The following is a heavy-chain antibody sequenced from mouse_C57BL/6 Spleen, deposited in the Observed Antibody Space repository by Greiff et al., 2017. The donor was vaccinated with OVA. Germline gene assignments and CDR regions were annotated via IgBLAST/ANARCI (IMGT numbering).Heavy chain of an antibody. J-gene: IGHJ1*03. CDR3: ARGGCYYGKRKGYFDV. V-gene: IGHV1-9*01. D-gene: IGHD2-1*01. Sequence: QVQLQQSGAELMKPGASVKLSCKATGYTFTGYWIEWVKQRPGHGLEWIGEILPGSGSTNYNEKFKGKATFTADTSSNTAYMQLSSLTTENSANYYCARGGCYYGKRKGYFDVWGTGTTVTVSS. CDR2: ILPGSGST. CDR1: GYTFTGYW.